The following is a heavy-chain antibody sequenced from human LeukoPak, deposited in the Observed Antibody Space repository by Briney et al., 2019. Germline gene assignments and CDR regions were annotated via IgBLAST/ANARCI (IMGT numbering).Heavy chain of an antibody. V-gene: IGHV3-9*01. Sequence: GRSLRLSCAASGFTFDDYAMHWVRQAPGKGLEWVSGISWNSGSIGYADSVKGRFTISRDNAKNSLYLQMNSLRAEDTSLYYCAKAGLGELFGFDYWGQGTLVTVSS. CDR3: AKAGLGELFGFDY. CDR2: ISWNSGSI. CDR1: GFTFDDYA. J-gene: IGHJ4*02. D-gene: IGHD3-10*01.